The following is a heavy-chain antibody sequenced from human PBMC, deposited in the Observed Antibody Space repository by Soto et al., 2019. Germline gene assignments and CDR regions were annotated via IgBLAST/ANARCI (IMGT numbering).Heavy chain of an antibody. Sequence: SETLSLTCTVSGGSISSGIHYWSWIRQPPGKGLEWIGYIYYSGTTYYNPSLKTRVAISVDTSKNQFSLKLSSVTAADTAVYYCARSPTVRGVISGMDVWGQGTTVTASS. J-gene: IGHJ6*02. CDR1: GGSISSGIHY. V-gene: IGHV4-30-4*01. CDR3: ARSPTVRGVISGMDV. CDR2: IYYSGTT. D-gene: IGHD3-10*01.